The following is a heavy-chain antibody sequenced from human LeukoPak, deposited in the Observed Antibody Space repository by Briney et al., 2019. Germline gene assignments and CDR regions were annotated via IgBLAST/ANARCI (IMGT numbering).Heavy chain of an antibody. CDR1: GFTFSNYG. Sequence: WGTLTLSCAASGFTFSNYGMHWVRQAPGKGLEWVAVISYEGSDKYYADFVKRRFIFFRNTSKNTLYLQMNSLRADDTAVYYCARDYYDSSGYYFLDYWGQGTLVTVSS. CDR3: ARDYYDSSGYYFLDY. V-gene: IGHV3-30*03. CDR2: ISYEGSDK. J-gene: IGHJ4*02. D-gene: IGHD3-22*01.